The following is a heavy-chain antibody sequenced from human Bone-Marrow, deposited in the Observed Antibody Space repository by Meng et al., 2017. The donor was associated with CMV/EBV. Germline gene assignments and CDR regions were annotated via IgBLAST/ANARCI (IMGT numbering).Heavy chain of an antibody. D-gene: IGHD3-16*01. V-gene: IGHV3-53*01. CDR1: SNY. Sequence: SNYMSWVRHAPGKGLESVSVIYSGGSTYYADSVKGRFTISRDNSKNTLYLQMNSLRAEDTAVYYCARSGIPGYDYVWGTMGDAFDIWGQGTMVTVSS. CDR3: ARSGIPGYDYVWGTMGDAFDI. CDR2: IYSGGST. J-gene: IGHJ3*02.